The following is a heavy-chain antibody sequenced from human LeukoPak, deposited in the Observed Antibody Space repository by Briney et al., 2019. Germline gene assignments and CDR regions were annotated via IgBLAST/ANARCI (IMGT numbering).Heavy chain of an antibody. CDR3: ARVARLNYYGSGSYYNPNWFDP. CDR2: ISTYNGNT. J-gene: IGHJ5*02. V-gene: IGHV1-18*01. D-gene: IGHD3-10*01. CDR1: GDTFTSYG. Sequence: ASVKVSCKASGDTFTSYGISWVRQAPGQGLEWMGWISTYNGNTNYAQKLQGRVTMTTDTSTSTAYMELRSLRSDDTAVYYCARVARLNYYGSGSYYNPNWFDPWGQGTLVTVSS.